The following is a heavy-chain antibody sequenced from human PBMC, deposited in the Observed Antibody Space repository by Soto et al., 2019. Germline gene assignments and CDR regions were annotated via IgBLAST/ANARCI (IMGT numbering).Heavy chain of an antibody. CDR1: GYTFTSYG. CDR2: ISAYNGNT. Sequence: GASVKVSCKASGYTFTSYGISWVRQAPGQGLEWMGWISAYNGNTNYAQKLQGRVTMTTDTSTSTAYMELRSLRSDDTAVYYCARDYQYYDSSGYYFAPFWDYWGQGTLVTVSS. D-gene: IGHD3-22*01. V-gene: IGHV1-18*01. J-gene: IGHJ4*02. CDR3: ARDYQYYDSSGYYFAPFWDY.